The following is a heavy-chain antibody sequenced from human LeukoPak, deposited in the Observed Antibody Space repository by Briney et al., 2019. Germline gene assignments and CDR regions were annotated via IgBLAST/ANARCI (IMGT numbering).Heavy chain of an antibody. V-gene: IGHV7-4-1*02. Sequence: ASVKVSCKASGYTFTGYYIHWVRQAPGQGLEWMGWINTNTGNPTYAQGFTGRFVFSLDTSVSTAYLQISSLKAEDIAVYYCARGPKSHYFDYWGQGTLVTVSS. J-gene: IGHJ4*02. CDR1: GYTFTGYY. CDR2: INTNTGNP. CDR3: ARGPKSHYFDY.